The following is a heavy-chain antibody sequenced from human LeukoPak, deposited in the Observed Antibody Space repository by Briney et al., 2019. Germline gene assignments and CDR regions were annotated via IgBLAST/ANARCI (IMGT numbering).Heavy chain of an antibody. CDR3: ARVYSSSWQLRDYYFDY. CDR1: GGSISSSY. Sequence: SETLSLTCTVSGGSISSSYGSGIRRPPGNGLGWSGYISFSGSTNYNPSLKSRVTISVDMSKNQLSLNLSSVTAADTAVYYCARVYSSSWQLRDYYFDYWGQGTLVTVSS. V-gene: IGHV4-59*01. CDR2: ISFSGST. D-gene: IGHD6-13*01. J-gene: IGHJ4*02.